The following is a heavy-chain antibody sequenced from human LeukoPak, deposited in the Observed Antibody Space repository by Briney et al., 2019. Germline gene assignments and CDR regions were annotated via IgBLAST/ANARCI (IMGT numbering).Heavy chain of an antibody. V-gene: IGHV1-18*04. CDR1: GYTFTSYG. Sequence: GASVKVSCKASGYTFTSYGISWVRQAPGQGLEWMGWISAYNGNANYAQNLQGRVTTTTDTSTSTAYMELRSLRSDDTAVYYCVRYFDWPRPFDYWGQGTLVTVSS. J-gene: IGHJ4*02. CDR2: ISAYNGNA. D-gene: IGHD3-9*01. CDR3: VRYFDWPRPFDY.